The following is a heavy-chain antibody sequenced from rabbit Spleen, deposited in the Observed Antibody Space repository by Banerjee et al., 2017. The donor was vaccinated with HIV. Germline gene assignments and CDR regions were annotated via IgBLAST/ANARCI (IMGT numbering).Heavy chain of an antibody. CDR3: VRDFNL. V-gene: IGHV1S45*01. J-gene: IGHJ4*01. Sequence: QEQLEESGGDLGKPGASLTLTCTGSGFSLSSKDMSWVRQAPGKGLEWIGYISTGSGSTYYASWAKGRFTSSKTSSTTVTLQMTSLTAADTATYFCVRDFNLWGQGTLVTVS. CDR1: GFSLSSKDM. CDR2: ISTGSGST.